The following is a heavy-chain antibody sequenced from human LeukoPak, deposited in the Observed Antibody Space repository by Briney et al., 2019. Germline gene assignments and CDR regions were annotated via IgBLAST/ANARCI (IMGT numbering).Heavy chain of an antibody. J-gene: IGHJ6*04. Sequence: ASVKVSCKVSGYTLTELSMHWVRQAPGTGLEWVGGFDPEDGETIYAQKFQGRVTMTEDTSTDTAYMELSSLRSEDTAVYYCATAGYCSSTSCPYYYYYGMDGWGKGTTVSVSS. D-gene: IGHD2-2*01. CDR2: FDPEDGET. CDR1: GYTLTELS. V-gene: IGHV1-24*01. CDR3: ATAGYCSSTSCPYYYYYGMDG.